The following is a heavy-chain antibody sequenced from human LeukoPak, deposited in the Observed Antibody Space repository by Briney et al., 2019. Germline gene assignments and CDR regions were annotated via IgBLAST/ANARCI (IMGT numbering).Heavy chain of an antibody. D-gene: IGHD3-10*01. CDR1: GGTFSSYA. Sequence: AASVKVSCKASGGTFSSYAISWVRQAPGQGLEWMGTIIPILGIANYAQKFQGRVTITADKSTSTAYMELSSLRSEDTAVYYCARSNDSGREGYWFDPWGQGTLVTVSS. CDR2: IIPILGIA. J-gene: IGHJ5*02. V-gene: IGHV1-69*04. CDR3: ARSNDSGREGYWFDP.